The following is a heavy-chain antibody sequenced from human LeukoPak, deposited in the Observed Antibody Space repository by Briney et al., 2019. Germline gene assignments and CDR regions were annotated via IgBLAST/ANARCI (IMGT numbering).Heavy chain of an antibody. CDR1: GFTFSSYA. D-gene: IGHD1-20*01. V-gene: IGHV3-23*01. CDR2: INSGGDT. Sequence: GGSLRLSCAASGFTFSSYAMSWVRQAPGKGLEWVSAINSGGDTFYADSVKGRFTISRDNSKHTLYLQMNSLRAEDTAVYYCAKAASGNWNDVSDYWGQGTLVTVSS. CDR3: AKAASGNWNDVSDY. J-gene: IGHJ4*02.